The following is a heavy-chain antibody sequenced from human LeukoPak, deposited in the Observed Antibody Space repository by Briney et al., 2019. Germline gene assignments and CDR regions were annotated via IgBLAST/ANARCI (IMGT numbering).Heavy chain of an antibody. Sequence: PSETPSLTCAVYGGSFSGYYWSWIRHPPGKGLEWIGEINHSGSTNYNPSLKSRVTISVDTSKNQFSLKLSSVTAADTAVYYCARGPSDYGDYLFDYWGQGTLVTVSS. CDR2: INHSGST. CDR3: ARGPSDYGDYLFDY. J-gene: IGHJ4*02. CDR1: GGSFSGYY. D-gene: IGHD4-17*01. V-gene: IGHV4-34*01.